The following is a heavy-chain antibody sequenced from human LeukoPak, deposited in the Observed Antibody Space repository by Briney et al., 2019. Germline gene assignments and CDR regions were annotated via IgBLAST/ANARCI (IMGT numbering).Heavy chain of an antibody. V-gene: IGHV3-30*04. CDR3: ARDHLGPTGEFDY. J-gene: IGHJ4*02. D-gene: IGHD7-27*01. CDR2: MSYDGRHI. CDR1: GFTFSTHS. Sequence: PGGSLRLSCAASGFTFSTHSMHWVRQAPGKGLEWVALMSYDGRHIYYADSVKGRFTISRDNPKNTLFLQMNSLRVEDTAVYYCARDHLGPTGEFDYWGQGTLVTVSS.